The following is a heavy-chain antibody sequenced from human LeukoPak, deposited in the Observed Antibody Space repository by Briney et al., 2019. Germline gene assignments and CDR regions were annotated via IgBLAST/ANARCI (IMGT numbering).Heavy chain of an antibody. CDR1: GFTFSSYW. CDR3: ARSRCSRTSCLYFQH. V-gene: IGHV3-7*03. CDR2: IKQDGSEK. J-gene: IGHJ1*01. Sequence: GGSLRLSCAASGFTFSSYWMSWVRQAPGKGLEWVANIKQDGSEKYYVDSVKGRFTISRDNAKNSLYLQMNSLRAEDTAVYYCARSRCSRTSCLYFQHWGQGTLVTVSS. D-gene: IGHD2-2*01.